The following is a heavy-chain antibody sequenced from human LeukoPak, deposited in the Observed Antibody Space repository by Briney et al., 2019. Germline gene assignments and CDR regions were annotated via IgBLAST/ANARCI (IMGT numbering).Heavy chain of an antibody. CDR2: IFSSSTYI. Sequence: GGSLRLSCAASGFAFNTYSMNWVRQAPGKGLEWVSFIFSSSTYIYYTDSVRGRFTISRDNARNSLYLQMNSLRAEDTAVYYCARDRGNQRGYYYYYMDVWGKGTTVTVSS. CDR1: GFAFNTYS. D-gene: IGHD1-14*01. J-gene: IGHJ6*03. V-gene: IGHV3-21*01. CDR3: ARDRGNQRGYYYYYMDV.